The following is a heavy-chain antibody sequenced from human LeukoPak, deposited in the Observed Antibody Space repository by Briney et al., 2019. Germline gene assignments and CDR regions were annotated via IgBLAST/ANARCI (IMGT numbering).Heavy chain of an antibody. J-gene: IGHJ4*02. CDR1: GGSISSYY. Sequence: SETLSLTCTVSGGSISSYYWSWIRQPPGKGLEWIGYIYYSGSTNYNPSLKSRVTISVDTSKNQFSLKLSSVTAADTAVYYCARELGGSYVGFDYWGQGTLVTVSS. V-gene: IGHV4-59*01. CDR2: IYYSGST. CDR3: ARELGGSYVGFDY. D-gene: IGHD1-26*01.